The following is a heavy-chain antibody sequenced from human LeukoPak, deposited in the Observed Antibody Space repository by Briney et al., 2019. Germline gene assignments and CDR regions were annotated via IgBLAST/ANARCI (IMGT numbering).Heavy chain of an antibody. V-gene: IGHV3-74*01. CDR2: INTDGTVT. J-gene: IGHJ5*02. CDR3: ATKQWLAPPPDA. Sequence: GSLRLSCAASGFTFSKYWMLWVRQAPGKGLESVSRINTDGTVTTYADSVKGRFTVSRDNADNTMFLQMNSVRDEDTAVYYCATKQWLAPPPDAWGQGTPVTVSS. D-gene: IGHD6-19*01. CDR1: GFTFSKYW.